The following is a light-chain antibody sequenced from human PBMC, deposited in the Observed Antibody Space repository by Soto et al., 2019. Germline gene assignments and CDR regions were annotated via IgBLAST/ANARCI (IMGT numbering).Light chain of an antibody. Sequence: DIQMTQSPSSLSASVGDRVTITCRASQSISSYLNWYQQKPGKAPKLLIYAASSLQSGVPSRFSGSGSGTDFTLTISSLQPEDFETYYCQPSYSTLGTFGQGTKVEIK. V-gene: IGKV1-39*01. CDR1: QSISSY. J-gene: IGKJ1*01. CDR2: AAS. CDR3: QPSYSTLGT.